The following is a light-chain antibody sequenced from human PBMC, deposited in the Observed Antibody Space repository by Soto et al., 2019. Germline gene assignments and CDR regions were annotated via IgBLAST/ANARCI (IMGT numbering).Light chain of an antibody. J-gene: IGKJ1*01. V-gene: IGKV3-20*01. CDR3: QQYGSLPET. CDR2: EAS. Sequence: EIVLTQSSGTLSLSPGERATLSCRASQSVRSDYLAWYQQKPGRAPRLLIYEASSRATGIPDRFSGSGSGTDFTLTISRLEPEDFAVYFCQQYGSLPETFGQGTKV. CDR1: QSVRSDY.